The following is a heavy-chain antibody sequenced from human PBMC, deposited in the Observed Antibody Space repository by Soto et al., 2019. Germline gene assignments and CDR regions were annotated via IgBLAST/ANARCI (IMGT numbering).Heavy chain of an antibody. Sequence: QVQLQESGPGLVKPSQTLSLTCTVSGGSISSGGYYWSWIRRHPGKGLEWVGYIYYSGKTYYNPSLKSRVTISVDTSENQFSLILSSVTAADTAVYYCARDTYGDYAGYFDLWGRGTLVTVSS. CDR1: GGSISSGGYY. V-gene: IGHV4-31*03. CDR3: ARDTYGDYAGYFDL. D-gene: IGHD4-17*01. J-gene: IGHJ2*01. CDR2: IYYSGKT.